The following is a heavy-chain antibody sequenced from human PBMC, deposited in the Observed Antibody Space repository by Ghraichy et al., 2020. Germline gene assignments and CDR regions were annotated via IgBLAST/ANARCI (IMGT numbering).Heavy chain of an antibody. CDR3: ARGFITGTARAFFDY. CDR2: TSSGGNT. V-gene: IGHV4-39*01. Sequence: AGKRKEWIGSTSSGGNTYYNPSLKSRVAISVDTSENPFSLKLNSVTAADTAVYFCARGFITGTARAFFDYWGRGAPVTVTS. D-gene: IGHD1-14*01. J-gene: IGHJ4*02.